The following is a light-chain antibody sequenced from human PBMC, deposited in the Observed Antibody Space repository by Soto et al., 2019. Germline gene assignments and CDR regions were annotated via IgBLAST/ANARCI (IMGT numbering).Light chain of an antibody. CDR3: QQYDNVPFT. Sequence: DIPMTQSPSSLSASIGDRVTITCQASQDITKYLNWYQQKPGEAPKLLIYDASDLETGVPSRFSGSGSGTHFSFTITSLQPEDFATYYCQQYDNVPFTFGQGTRLDIK. CDR1: QDITKY. V-gene: IGKV1-33*01. J-gene: IGKJ5*01. CDR2: DAS.